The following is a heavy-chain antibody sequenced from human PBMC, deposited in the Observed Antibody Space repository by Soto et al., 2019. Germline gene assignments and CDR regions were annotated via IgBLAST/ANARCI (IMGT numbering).Heavy chain of an antibody. J-gene: IGHJ4*02. D-gene: IGHD3-22*01. Sequence: EVQLVESGGGLVQPGRSLRLSCAASGFTFDDYAMHWVRQAPGKSLEWVSGINWNSGSIGYADSVKGRFTISRDNAKNSLYLQMNSLRTEDTALYYCAKGYNYDRSGNPDYWGQRTLVTVSS. CDR2: INWNSGSI. CDR3: AKGYNYDRSGNPDY. V-gene: IGHV3-9*01. CDR1: GFTFDDYA.